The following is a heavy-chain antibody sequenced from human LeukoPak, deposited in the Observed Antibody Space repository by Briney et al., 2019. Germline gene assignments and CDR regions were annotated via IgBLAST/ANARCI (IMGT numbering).Heavy chain of an antibody. Sequence: PSQTLSLTCTVSADSLSSGGHYWAWIRQFPGKGLESIGFIHHSGRSRHNPSLKDRVAISVDTSRKQFALKLSSVTAADTAMYYCARGGNRFGGFYSDYWGQGIQVIVSS. V-gene: IGHV4-31*03. J-gene: IGHJ4*02. D-gene: IGHD3-10*01. CDR2: IHHSGRS. CDR1: ADSLSSGGHY. CDR3: ARGGNRFGGFYSDY.